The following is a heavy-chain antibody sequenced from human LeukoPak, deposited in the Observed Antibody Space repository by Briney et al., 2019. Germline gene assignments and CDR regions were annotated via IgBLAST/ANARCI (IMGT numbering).Heavy chain of an antibody. CDR1: GGSFSGYY. V-gene: IGHV4-34*01. J-gene: IGHJ6*02. CDR2: INHSGST. Sequence: PSETLSLTCAVYGGSFSGYYWSWIRQPPGKGLEWIGEINHSGSTNYNPSLKSRVTISVDTSKNQFSLKLSSVTAADTAVYYCARVGETIFYYYYGMDVWGQGTTVTVSS. CDR3: ARVGETIFYYYYGMDV. D-gene: IGHD1-7*01.